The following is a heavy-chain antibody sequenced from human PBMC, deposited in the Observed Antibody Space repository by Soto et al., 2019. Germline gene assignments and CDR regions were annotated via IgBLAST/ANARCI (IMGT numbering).Heavy chain of an antibody. J-gene: IGHJ1*01. CDR3: ARQGYSSSWYPGEVQN. Sequence: QLQLQESGPDLVKPSETQSLTCSVSGGSISSSSYYWGWIRQPPGKGLEWIGSIYHSGATYYNPSLKSRVTISVDTSKNQFSLKLDSVTAADTAVYHCARQGYSSSWYPGEVQNWGKGTLVTVSS. D-gene: IGHD6-13*01. CDR2: IYHSGAT. V-gene: IGHV4-39*01. CDR1: GGSISSSSYY.